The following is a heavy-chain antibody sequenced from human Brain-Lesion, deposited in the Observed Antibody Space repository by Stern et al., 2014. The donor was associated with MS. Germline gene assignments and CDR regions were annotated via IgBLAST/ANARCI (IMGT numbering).Heavy chain of an antibody. V-gene: IGHV1-8*01. D-gene: IGHD2-2*01. CDR2: MNPYSGNT. Sequence: MQLVASGAEVKKPGASVKVSCKASGYTFSSYDITWVRQASGPGLEWMGWMNPYSGNTGYAQKFKGRVSMTSDPSISTVYMELTSLTSDDTAVYFCARAVRNQLLSEYWGQGTLVTVSS. CDR3: ARAVRNQLLSEY. CDR1: GYTFSSYD. J-gene: IGHJ4*02.